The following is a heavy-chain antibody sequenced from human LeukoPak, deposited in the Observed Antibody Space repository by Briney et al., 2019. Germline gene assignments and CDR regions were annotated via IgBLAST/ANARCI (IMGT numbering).Heavy chain of an antibody. CDR3: ACGYYDILTGSPPFDY. CDR1: GGSISSYY. D-gene: IGHD3-9*01. CDR2: IYYSGST. V-gene: IGHV4-59*01. J-gene: IGHJ4*02. Sequence: SETLSLTCTVSGGSISSYYWSWIRQPPGKGLEWIGYIYYSGSTNYNPSLKSRVTISVDTSKNQFSLKLSSVTAADTALYYCACGYYDILTGSPPFDYWGQGTLVTVSS.